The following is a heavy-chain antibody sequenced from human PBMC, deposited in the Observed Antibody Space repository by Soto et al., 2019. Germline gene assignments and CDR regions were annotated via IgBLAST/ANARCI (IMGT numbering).Heavy chain of an antibody. CDR2: ISAYNGNA. D-gene: IGHD6-13*01. J-gene: IGHJ4*02. Sequence: ASVKVSCKASGYTFTSYGISWVRQAPGQGLERMGWISAYNGNANYAQKLQGRVTMTTDTSTSTAYMELRSLRSDDTAVFYCARDRRQQQLPSYIWGQGTLVTVSS. CDR1: GYTFTSYG. V-gene: IGHV1-18*01. CDR3: ARDRRQQQLPSYI.